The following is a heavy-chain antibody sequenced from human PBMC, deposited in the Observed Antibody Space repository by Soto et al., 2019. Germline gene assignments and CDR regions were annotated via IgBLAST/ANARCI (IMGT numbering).Heavy chain of an antibody. CDR3: AHRPSGWYLFDY. Sequence: SGPTLVNPTQTLTLTCTFSGFSLSTSGLGVGWIRQPPGKALEWLALIYWNDDKRYSPSLKARLTITKDTSKNQVVLTMTNMDPVDTATYYCAHRPSGWYLFDYWGQGTLVTVSS. V-gene: IGHV2-5*01. CDR1: GFSLSTSGLG. CDR2: IYWNDDK. J-gene: IGHJ4*02. D-gene: IGHD6-19*01.